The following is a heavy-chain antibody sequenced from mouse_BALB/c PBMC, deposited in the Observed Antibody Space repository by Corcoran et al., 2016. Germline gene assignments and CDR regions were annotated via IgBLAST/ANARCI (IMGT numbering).Heavy chain of an antibody. V-gene: IGHV1S136*01. CDR2: INPYNDGT. CDR3: ARHNWDYAMDY. Sequence: EVQLQQSGPELVKPGASVKMSCKASGYTFTSYVMHWVKQKPGQGLEWIGYINPYNDGTKYNEKFKGKATLTSDKSSSTAYMELSSLTSEDSAVYYCARHNWDYAMDYWGQGTSVTVSS. J-gene: IGHJ4*01. D-gene: IGHD4-1*02. CDR1: GYTFTSYV.